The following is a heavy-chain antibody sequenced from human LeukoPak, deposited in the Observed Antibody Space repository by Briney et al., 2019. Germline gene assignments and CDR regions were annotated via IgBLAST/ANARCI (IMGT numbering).Heavy chain of an antibody. D-gene: IGHD3-9*01. J-gene: IGHJ6*02. CDR1: GFTFSSYV. CDR3: AREYYDILTGYDNLDYYYGMDV. V-gene: IGHV3-33*01. Sequence: PGGSLRLSCAASGFTFSSYVMRWVRQAPGKGLEWVAVIWYDGSNKYYADSVKGRFTISRDNSKNTLYLQMNSLRAEDTAVYYCAREYYDILTGYDNLDYYYGMDVWGQGTTVTVSS. CDR2: IWYDGSNK.